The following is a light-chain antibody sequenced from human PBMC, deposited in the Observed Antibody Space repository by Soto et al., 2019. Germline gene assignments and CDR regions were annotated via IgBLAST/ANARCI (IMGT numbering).Light chain of an antibody. J-gene: IGKJ1*01. V-gene: IGKV3-15*01. CDR2: GAS. CDR1: QSVSSN. CDR3: QQYNNWPPWT. Sequence: VLTQSPGTLSLSPGERATLSCRASQSVSSNLAWYQQKPGQAPRLLIYGASTRATGIPARFSGSGSGTEFTLTISSLQSEDFAVYYCQQYNNWPPWTFGQGTKVDI.